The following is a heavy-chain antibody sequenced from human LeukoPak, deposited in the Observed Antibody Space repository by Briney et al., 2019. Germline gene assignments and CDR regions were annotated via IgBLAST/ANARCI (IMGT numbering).Heavy chain of an antibody. CDR1: GFTFSSYW. D-gene: IGHD3-16*01. CDR3: ARLGEKADFDY. CDR2: IKQDGSES. V-gene: IGHV3-7*01. Sequence: GGPLRLSCAASGFTFSSYWMSWVRQAPGKGLEWVANIKQDGSESYYVDSVKGRFTFSRDNAKNSLSLQINSLRAEDTAVYYCARLGEKADFDYWGQGTLVTVSS. J-gene: IGHJ4*02.